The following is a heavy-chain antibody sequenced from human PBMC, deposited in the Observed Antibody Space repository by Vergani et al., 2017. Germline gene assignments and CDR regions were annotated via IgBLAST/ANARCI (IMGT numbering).Heavy chain of an antibody. Sequence: EVQLVESGGGLVQPGGSLRLSCAASGFTFSSYSMNWVRQAPGKGLEWVSYISSSSSTIYYADSVKGRFTISRDNAKNSLYLQMNSLRAEDTAVYYCEGDVEYGSDGDLTGWGQGTLVTVSS. D-gene: IGHD3-10*01. CDR1: GFTFSSYS. V-gene: IGHV3-48*01. CDR3: EGDVEYGSDGDLTG. J-gene: IGHJ4*02. CDR2: ISSSSSTI.